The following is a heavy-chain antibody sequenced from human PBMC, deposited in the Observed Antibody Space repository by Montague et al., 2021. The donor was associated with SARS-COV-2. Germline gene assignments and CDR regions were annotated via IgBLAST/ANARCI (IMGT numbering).Heavy chain of an antibody. Sequence: FLRLSCAASGFTFNSYSMSWVRQSPGKGLEWASVIYSGDRGTYYADAVKGRFTISRDNSKNTLYPQMHSLRAEDTAKYYCAKGRYSAYVLDYWGPGTQVTVSS. J-gene: IGHJ4*02. D-gene: IGHD5-18*01. CDR2: IYSGDRGT. CDR1: GFTFNSYS. CDR3: AKGRYSAYVLDY. V-gene: IGHV3-23*03.